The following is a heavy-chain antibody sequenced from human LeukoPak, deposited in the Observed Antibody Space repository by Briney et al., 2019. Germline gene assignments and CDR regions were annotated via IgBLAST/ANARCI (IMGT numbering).Heavy chain of an antibody. CDR2: IYYSGST. CDR3: ARAGRRDGYKFNWFDP. V-gene: IGHV4-39*07. D-gene: IGHD5-24*01. J-gene: IGHJ5*02. CDR1: GGSISSSSYY. Sequence: SETLSLTCTVSGGSISSSSYYWGWIRQPPGKGLEWIGSIYYSGSTYYNPSLKSRVTISVDTSKNQFSLKLSSVTAADTAVYYCARAGRRDGYKFNWFDPWGQGTLVTVS.